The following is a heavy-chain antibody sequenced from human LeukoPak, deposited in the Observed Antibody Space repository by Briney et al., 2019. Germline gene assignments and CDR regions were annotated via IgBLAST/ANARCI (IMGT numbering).Heavy chain of an antibody. J-gene: IGHJ5*02. CDR2: ISSSGII. V-gene: IGHV3-48*04. D-gene: IGHD5-12*01. Sequence: PGGSLRLSCEASGFTFNTHSMTWVRQTPGKGLEWVSYISSSGIIYYADAVKGRFTVSRDNAKNSQHLRMSNLRPEDTAVYYCARDVVAVIKGALHNWLDPWGQGTQVTVSA. CDR1: GFTFNTHS. CDR3: ARDVVAVIKGALHNWLDP.